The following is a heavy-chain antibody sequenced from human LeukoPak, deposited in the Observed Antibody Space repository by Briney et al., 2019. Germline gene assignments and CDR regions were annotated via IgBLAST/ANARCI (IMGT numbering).Heavy chain of an antibody. CDR2: ISRDGGTT. Sequence: GGSLRLSCAASGFTFDDYAMHWVRHAPGKGLEWVSLISRDGGTTYSADSLKGRFTISRDNSKNSLYLQMNSLRTEDSALYYCARETHPVATIYFFDYWGQGTLVTVSS. J-gene: IGHJ4*02. D-gene: IGHD5-24*01. CDR1: GFTFDDYA. V-gene: IGHV3-43*02. CDR3: ARETHPVATIYFFDY.